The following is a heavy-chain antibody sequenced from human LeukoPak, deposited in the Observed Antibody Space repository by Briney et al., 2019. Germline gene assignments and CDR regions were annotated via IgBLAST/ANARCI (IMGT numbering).Heavy chain of an antibody. CDR3: ARDYYDSSGYYFGAFDI. CDR2: IWYDGSKE. Sequence: GGSLRLSCAASEFTFSSYGMHWVRQAPGKGLEWVAVIWYDGSKEYYADSVKGRSTISRDNSKNTLYLQMNSLRAEDTAVYYCARDYYDSSGYYFGAFDIWGQGTMVTVSS. V-gene: IGHV3-33*01. CDR1: EFTFSSYG. D-gene: IGHD3-22*01. J-gene: IGHJ3*02.